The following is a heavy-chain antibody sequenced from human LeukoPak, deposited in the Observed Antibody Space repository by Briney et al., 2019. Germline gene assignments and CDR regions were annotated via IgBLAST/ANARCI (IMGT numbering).Heavy chain of an antibody. Sequence: PSQTLSLTCVVSSGSISSGGYSWNWIRRPPGKGLEWIGYIYHSGSTYYNPSLKSRVTISVDRSKNQFSLKLSSVTAADTAMYYCAGHRYYSDSSGYFNYWGQGTLVTVSS. V-gene: IGHV4-30-2*01. CDR2: IYHSGST. CDR1: SGSISSGGYS. D-gene: IGHD3-22*01. J-gene: IGHJ4*02. CDR3: AGHRYYSDSSGYFNY.